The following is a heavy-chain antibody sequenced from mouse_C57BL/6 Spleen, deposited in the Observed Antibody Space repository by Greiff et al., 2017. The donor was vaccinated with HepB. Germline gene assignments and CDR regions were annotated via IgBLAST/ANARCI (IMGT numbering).Heavy chain of an antibody. V-gene: IGHV7-3*01. J-gene: IGHJ4*01. D-gene: IGHD2-9*01. CDR3: ARSPSYGYANYAMDY. CDR1: GFTFTDYY. Sequence: DVKLVESGGGLVQPGGSLSLSCAASGFTFTDYYMSWVRQPPGKALEWLGFIRNKANGYTTEYSASVKGRFTISRDNSQSILYLQMNALRAEDSATYYCARSPSYGYANYAMDYWGQGTSVTVSS. CDR2: IRNKANGYTT.